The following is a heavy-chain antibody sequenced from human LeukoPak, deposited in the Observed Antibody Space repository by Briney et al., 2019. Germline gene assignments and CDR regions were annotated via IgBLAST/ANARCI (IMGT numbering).Heavy chain of an antibody. CDR1: GYTFTSYD. J-gene: IGHJ6*02. Sequence: ASVKVSCRTSGYTFTSYDIHWVRQAPGQGLEWMGWMNPDSGNTGYGQKFQGRVTMTRNTSISTAYMELSSLRSEDTAVYYCARGGILRYFDWLGSGGMDVWGQGTTVTVSS. V-gene: IGHV1-8*01. D-gene: IGHD3-9*01. CDR3: ARGGILRYFDWLGSGGMDV. CDR2: MNPDSGNT.